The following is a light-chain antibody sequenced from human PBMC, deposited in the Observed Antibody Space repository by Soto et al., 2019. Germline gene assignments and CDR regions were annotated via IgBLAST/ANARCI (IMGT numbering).Light chain of an antibody. V-gene: IGKV1-5*03. J-gene: IGKJ2*01. CDR2: KAS. CDR3: QQYNSYLYT. CDR1: QSTSSW. Sequence: DIQMTQSPSTLSASVGDRVTITCRASQSTSSWLAWYQQKPGKAPRLLIYKASSLESGVPSRFSGSGSGTEFTLTISSLQPDDFATYYCQQYNSYLYTFGHGTKVDIK.